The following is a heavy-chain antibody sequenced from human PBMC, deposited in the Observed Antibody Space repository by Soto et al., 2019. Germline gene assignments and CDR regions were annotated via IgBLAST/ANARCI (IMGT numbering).Heavy chain of an antibody. D-gene: IGHD3-10*01. CDR3: AREKGRWFGESYYYYGMDV. Sequence: PGGSLRLSCAASGFTVSSNYMTWVRQAPGKGLEWVANIKPDGSEKYYVDSVKGRFTISRDNSKNTLYLQMNSLRAEDTAVYYCAREKGRWFGESYYYYGMDVWGQGTTVTVSS. V-gene: IGHV3-7*03. CDR1: GFTVSSNY. J-gene: IGHJ6*02. CDR2: IKPDGSEK.